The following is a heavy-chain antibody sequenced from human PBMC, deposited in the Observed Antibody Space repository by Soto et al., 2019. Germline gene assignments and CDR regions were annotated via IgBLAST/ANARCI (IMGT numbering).Heavy chain of an antibody. J-gene: IGHJ4*02. Sequence: SETLSLTCAVYGGSFSGYYWSWIRQPPGKGLEWTGEINHSGSTNYNPSLKSRVTISVDTSKNQFYLKLSSVTAADTAVYYCAREADYGDYGAWDYWGQGTLVTVSS. CDR3: AREADYGDYGAWDY. D-gene: IGHD4-17*01. CDR2: INHSGST. CDR1: GGSFSGYY. V-gene: IGHV4-34*01.